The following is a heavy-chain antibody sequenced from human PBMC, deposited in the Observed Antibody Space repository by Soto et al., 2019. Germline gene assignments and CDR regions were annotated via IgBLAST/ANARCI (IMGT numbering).Heavy chain of an antibody. CDR2: ISYDGSNK. Sequence: GGSLRLSCAASGFTFSSYAMHWVRQAPGKGLEWVAVISYDGSNKYYADSVKGRFTISRDNSKNTLYLQMNSLRAEDTAVYYCASAIFGVVIEASDYWGQGTLVTVSS. J-gene: IGHJ4*02. CDR3: ASAIFGVVIEASDY. D-gene: IGHD3-3*01. CDR1: GFTFSSYA. V-gene: IGHV3-30-3*01.